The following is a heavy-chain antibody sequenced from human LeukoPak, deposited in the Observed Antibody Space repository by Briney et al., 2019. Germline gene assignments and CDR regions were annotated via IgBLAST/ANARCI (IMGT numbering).Heavy chain of an antibody. CDR3: ARFAEVWGSYRRFDY. Sequence: GGSLRLSCAASGFTFSSYWMSWVRQAPRKGLEWVANIQQDGSAKYYVDSVKGRLTISRDNAKNSLYLQMNSLRAEDTAVYYCARFAEVWGSYRRFDYWGQGTLVTVSS. V-gene: IGHV3-7*01. J-gene: IGHJ4*02. CDR2: IQQDGSAK. D-gene: IGHD3-16*02. CDR1: GFTFSSYW.